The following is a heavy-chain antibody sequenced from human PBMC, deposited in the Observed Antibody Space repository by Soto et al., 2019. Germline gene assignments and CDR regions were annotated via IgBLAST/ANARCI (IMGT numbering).Heavy chain of an antibody. Sequence: GGSLRLSCAASGFTFSSYAMSWVRQAPEKGLEWVSAISGSGGSTYYADSVKGRFTISRDNSKNTLYLQMNSLRAEDTAVYYCAKDLEWELLRVYYYGMDVWGQGTTVTVSS. V-gene: IGHV3-23*01. CDR2: ISGSGGST. J-gene: IGHJ6*02. CDR3: AKDLEWELLRVYYYGMDV. D-gene: IGHD1-26*01. CDR1: GFTFSSYA.